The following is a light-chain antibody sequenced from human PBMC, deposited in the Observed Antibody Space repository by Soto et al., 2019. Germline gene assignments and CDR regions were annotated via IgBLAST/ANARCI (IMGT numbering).Light chain of an antibody. V-gene: IGLV4-69*01. CDR3: QTWGTGIRV. Sequence: QLVLTQSPSASASLGASGKRTCTLSSGHSSYAIAWHQQQPEKGPRYLMKLNSDGSHSKGDGIPDRFSGSSSGAERYLTISSLQSEDEADYYCQTWGTGIRVFGGGTKLTVL. CDR1: SGHSSYA. J-gene: IGLJ3*02. CDR2: LNSDGSH.